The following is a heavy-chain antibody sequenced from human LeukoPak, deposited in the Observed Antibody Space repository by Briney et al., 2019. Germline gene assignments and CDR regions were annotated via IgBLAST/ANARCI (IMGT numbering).Heavy chain of an antibody. CDR2: ISAYNGNT. Sequence: GASVKVSCKASGYTFTSYGISWVRQAPGQGLEWMGWISAYNGNTNYAQKLQGRVTMTTDTSTSTAYMELRSLRSDDTAVYYCARGAQLYYYDSSGYYYMDVWGKGTTVTVSS. J-gene: IGHJ6*03. CDR3: ARGAQLYYYDSSGYYYMDV. V-gene: IGHV1-18*01. CDR1: GYTFTSYG. D-gene: IGHD3-22*01.